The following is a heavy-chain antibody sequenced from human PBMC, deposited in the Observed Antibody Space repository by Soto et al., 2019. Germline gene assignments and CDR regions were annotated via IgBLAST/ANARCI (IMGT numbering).Heavy chain of an antibody. CDR3: AKDMGYSGGLPVNFDS. CDR2: IGWNSVDI. Sequence: EVQLVESGGGLVQPGTSLRLSCAASGFTFDDYAMYWVRQAPGKGLEWISRIGWNSVDIGYADSVKGRFTISRDNAKKSLFLQMNSLRPEDTALYYCAKDMGYSGGLPVNFDSWGQGTLVTVSS. V-gene: IGHV3-9*01. D-gene: IGHD6-19*01. CDR1: GFTFDDYA. J-gene: IGHJ4*02.